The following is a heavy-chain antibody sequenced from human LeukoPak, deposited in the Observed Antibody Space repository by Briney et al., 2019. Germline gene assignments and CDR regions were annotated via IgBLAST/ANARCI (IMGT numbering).Heavy chain of an antibody. CDR1: GFTFGSYG. D-gene: IGHD3-3*01. CDR3: AKDLTRRYDFWSGVDY. V-gene: IGHV3-30*02. J-gene: IGHJ4*02. CDR2: IRYDGSNK. Sequence: PGGSLRLSCAASGFTFGSYGMHWVRQAPGKGLEWVAFIRYDGSNKYYADSVKGRFTISRDNSKNTLYLQMNSLRAEDTAVYYCAKDLTRRYDFWSGVDYWGQGTLVTVSS.